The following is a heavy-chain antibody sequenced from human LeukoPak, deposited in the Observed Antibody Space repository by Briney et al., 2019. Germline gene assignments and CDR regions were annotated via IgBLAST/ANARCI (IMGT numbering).Heavy chain of an antibody. CDR3: TKAKAVSRHWYFDL. Sequence: GGSLRLSCAATGFAFDDYAMHWIRQAPGKGLEWVSLITWDGGSTYYADSVKGRFAISRDNTKHSLYLQMNSLRPEDTAFYYCTKAKAVSRHWYFDLWGRGTLVTVSS. CDR1: GFAFDDYA. J-gene: IGHJ2*01. D-gene: IGHD5/OR15-5a*01. CDR2: ITWDGGST. V-gene: IGHV3-43D*03.